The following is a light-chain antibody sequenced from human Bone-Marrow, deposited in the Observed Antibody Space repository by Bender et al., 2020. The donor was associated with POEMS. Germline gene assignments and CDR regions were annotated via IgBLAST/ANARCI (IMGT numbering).Light chain of an antibody. CDR2: EDL. V-gene: IGLV2-23*01. CDR3: CSYAGIRTYV. Sequence: QSALTQPASVSGSPGQSITISCTGTSSDVGNYNLVSWYQQQPGEAPKLIIYEDLKRLSGVSRRFSGSKSGNTASLTISGLQAEDEADYYCCSYAGIRTYVFGSGTKGPVL. CDR1: SSDVGNYNL. J-gene: IGLJ1*01.